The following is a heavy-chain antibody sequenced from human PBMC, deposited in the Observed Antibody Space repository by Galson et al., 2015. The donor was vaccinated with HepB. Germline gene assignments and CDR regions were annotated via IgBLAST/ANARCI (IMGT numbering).Heavy chain of an antibody. CDR2: IYSSGGT. J-gene: IGHJ3*02. D-gene: IGHD2-2*02. V-gene: IGHV4-4*07. Sequence: LTCTVSGGSISTYYWSWIRQPAGKGLEWIGRIYSSGGTGYNPSLNSRVTMSVDTSKNQFSLRLSSVTAADTAVYYCARDVDRRYCSSSSCSTDTFGIWGQGTMVTVSS. CDR1: GGSISTYY. CDR3: ARDVDRRYCSSSSCSTDTFGI.